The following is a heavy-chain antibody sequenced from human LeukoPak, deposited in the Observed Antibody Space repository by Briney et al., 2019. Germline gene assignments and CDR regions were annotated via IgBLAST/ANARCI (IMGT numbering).Heavy chain of an antibody. V-gene: IGHV3-23*01. Sequence: PGVSLRLSCAASGFTFSTYAMSWVRQAPGRGLEWVSVSGDNTYYADSVKGRFTISRDNSKNTLYLQVNNLRAEDTAVYYCARGPNSNWSGLDFWGQGALLTVSS. D-gene: IGHD6-6*01. J-gene: IGHJ4*02. CDR3: ARGPNSNWSGLDF. CDR1: GFTFSTYA. CDR2: SGDNT.